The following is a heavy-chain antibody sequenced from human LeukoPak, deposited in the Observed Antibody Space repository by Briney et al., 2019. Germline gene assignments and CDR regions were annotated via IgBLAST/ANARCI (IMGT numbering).Heavy chain of an antibody. CDR1: GFTFDDYA. V-gene: IGHV3-9*01. CDR3: AKDITGYYGSGSLDY. J-gene: IGHJ4*02. Sequence: GGSLRLSCAASGFTFDDYAMHWVRQAPGKSLEWVSGISWNSGSIGYADSVKGRFTISRDNAKNSLYLQMNSLRAEDTALYYCAKDITGYYGSGSLDYWGQGTLVTVSS. D-gene: IGHD3-10*01. CDR2: ISWNSGSI.